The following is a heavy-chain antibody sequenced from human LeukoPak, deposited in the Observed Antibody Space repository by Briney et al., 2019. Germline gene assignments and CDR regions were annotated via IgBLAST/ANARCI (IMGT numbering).Heavy chain of an antibody. CDR3: ARDFNYDSSGYLYNWFDP. V-gene: IGHV4-59*01. Sequence: SETLSLTCTVSGGSISSYYWSWIRQPPGKGLEWIGYIYYSGSTNYNPSLKSRVTISVDTTKNQFSLKLSPVTAADTAVYYCARDFNYDSSGYLYNWFDPWGQGTLVTVSS. J-gene: IGHJ5*02. CDR2: IYYSGST. D-gene: IGHD3-22*01. CDR1: GGSISSYY.